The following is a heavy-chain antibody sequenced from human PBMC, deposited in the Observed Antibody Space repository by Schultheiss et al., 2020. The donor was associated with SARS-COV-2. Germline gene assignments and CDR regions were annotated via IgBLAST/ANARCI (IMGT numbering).Heavy chain of an antibody. Sequence: ASVKVSCKASGGTFSSYAISWVRQAPGQGLEWMGWINPNSGGTNYAQKFRGRVTITSDRSVSTAYMELSRLRSDDTAVYYCARFRRSVAARQEAGWFDPWGQGTLVTVSS. CDR3: ARFRRSVAARQEAGWFDP. V-gene: IGHV1-2*02. CDR2: INPNSGGT. D-gene: IGHD6-6*01. CDR1: GGTFSSYA. J-gene: IGHJ5*02.